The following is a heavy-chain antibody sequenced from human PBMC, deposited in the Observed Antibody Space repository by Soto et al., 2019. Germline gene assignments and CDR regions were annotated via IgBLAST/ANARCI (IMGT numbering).Heavy chain of an antibody. J-gene: IGHJ5*02. V-gene: IGHV4-59*01. CDR3: ARAAWFGELFSFDP. CDR1: GGSISSYY. Sequence: PSETLSLTCTVSGGSISSYYWSWIRQPPGKGLEWIGYIYYSGSTNYNPSLKSRVTISVDTSKNQFSLKLSSVTAADTAVYYCARAAWFGELFSFDPWGQGTLVTVSS. D-gene: IGHD3-10*01. CDR2: IYYSGST.